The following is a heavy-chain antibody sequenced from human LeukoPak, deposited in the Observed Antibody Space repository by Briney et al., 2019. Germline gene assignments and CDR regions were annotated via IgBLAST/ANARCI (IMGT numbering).Heavy chain of an antibody. CDR3: ARDSSATSDCSSSSCYHFDY. Sequence: ASVKVSCKAFGYTFNIYGITWVRQAPGQGLEWLGWISGYNGNTNYAQKVQGRVTMTTDTSTRTAFMVLRSLRSDDTAVYYCARDSSATSDCSSSSCYHFDYWGQGTLVTVSS. CDR1: GYTFNIYG. J-gene: IGHJ4*02. CDR2: ISGYNGNT. V-gene: IGHV1-18*01. D-gene: IGHD2-15*01.